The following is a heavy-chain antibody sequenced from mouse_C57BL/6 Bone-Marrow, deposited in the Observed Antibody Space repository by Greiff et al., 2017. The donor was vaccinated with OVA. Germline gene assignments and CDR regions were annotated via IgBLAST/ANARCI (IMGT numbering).Heavy chain of an antibody. CDR3: ARHGANWEDWYFDV. V-gene: IGHV5-2*03. CDR2: INSDGGST. D-gene: IGHD4-1*01. Sequence: EVMLVESGGGLVQPGESLKLSCESNEYEFPSHNMSWVRKTPEKRLELVAAINSDGGSTYYPDTMERRFIIARDNTKKTLYLQMSSLRSEDTALYYCARHGANWEDWYFDVWGTGTTVTVSS. J-gene: IGHJ1*03. CDR1: EYEFPSHN.